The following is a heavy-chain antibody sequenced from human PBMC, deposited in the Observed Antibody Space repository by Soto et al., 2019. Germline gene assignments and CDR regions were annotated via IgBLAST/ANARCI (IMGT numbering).Heavy chain of an antibody. V-gene: IGHV3-30-3*01. J-gene: IGHJ4*02. CDR1: GFTFKHNA. CDR3: AREGIAESGPNYYDL. CDR2: ISYDGSTR. D-gene: IGHD3-10*01. Sequence: QVQLVESGGGVVQPGRSLTILCTASGFTFKHNAMHWIRQAPGKGLEWVADISYDGSTRNYADSVKGRFTISRDNSQNTRSLQMSALKGEDTAMYYCAREGIAESGPNYYDLWGQGTLVAVSS.